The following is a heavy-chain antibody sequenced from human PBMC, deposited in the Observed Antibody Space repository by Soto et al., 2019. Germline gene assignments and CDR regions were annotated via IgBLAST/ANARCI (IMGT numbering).Heavy chain of an antibody. D-gene: IGHD2-15*01. V-gene: IGHV3-23*01. J-gene: IGHJ3*02. CDR1: GFTFSSYA. CDR3: AKDREGYCSGGSCYVDAFDI. Sequence: EVQLLESGGGLVQPGGSLRLSCAASGFTFSSYAMSWVRQAPGKGLEWVSAISGSGGSTYYADSVKGRFIISRDNSKNTLYLQMNSLRAEDTAVYYCAKDREGYCSGGSCYVDAFDIWGQGTMVTVSS. CDR2: ISGSGGST.